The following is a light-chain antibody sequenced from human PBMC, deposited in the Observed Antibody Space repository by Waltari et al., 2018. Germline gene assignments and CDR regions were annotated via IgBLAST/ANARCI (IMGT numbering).Light chain of an antibody. CDR1: SSDVGNYNY. CDR3: SSYTSSSTYV. CDR2: DVS. V-gene: IGLV2-14*03. J-gene: IGLJ1*01. Sequence: QSALTQPASVSGSPGQSITISCTGPSSDVGNYNYVSWYQQHPGKAPKLMIYDVSSRPSGVSNRFSGSKSGNTASLTISGLQAEDEADYYCSSYTSSSTYVFGTGTKVTVL.